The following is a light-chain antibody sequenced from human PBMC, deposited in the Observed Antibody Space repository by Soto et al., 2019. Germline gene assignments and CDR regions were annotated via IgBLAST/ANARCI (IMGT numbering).Light chain of an antibody. CDR2: DVS. Sequence: DVQMTQSPSTLSASVGDRVTITCRASQSIGTWLAWYQQKPGGAPRLLIYDVSNLESGVPSRFSGSGSGPEFTLTITSLQPEDFGIYYCLQYDSSRTYGQGTKVDLK. CDR1: QSIGTW. CDR3: LQYDSSRT. V-gene: IGKV1-5*01. J-gene: IGKJ1*01.